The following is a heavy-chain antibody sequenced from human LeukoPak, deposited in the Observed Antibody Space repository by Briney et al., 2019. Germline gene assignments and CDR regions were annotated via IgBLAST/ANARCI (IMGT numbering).Heavy chain of an antibody. D-gene: IGHD3-10*01. CDR3: ARDTGEITMVRGVKSYYYYGMDV. CDR1: GFTFSSYS. J-gene: IGHJ6*02. CDR2: ISSSSSYI. Sequence: PGGSLRLSCAASGFTFSSYSMNWVRQAPGKGLEWVSSISSSSSYIYYADSVKGRFTISRDNAKNSLYLQMNSLRAEDTAVYYCARDTGEITMVRGVKSYYYYGMDVWGQGTTVTVSS. V-gene: IGHV3-21*01.